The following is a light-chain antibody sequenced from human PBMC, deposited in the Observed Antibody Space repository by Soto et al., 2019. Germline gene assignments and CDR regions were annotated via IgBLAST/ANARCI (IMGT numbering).Light chain of an antibody. CDR1: QSVRNAH. Sequence: DIVLTQSPGTLSVSPGERATLSCRASQSVRNAHFAWYQQRPGRAPRLLIYAASTRATGIPDRFSGSGSGTDFSLTISRLEPEDFAVYYCQQYDNSPGTFGPGTKVEIK. V-gene: IGKV3-20*01. J-gene: IGKJ1*01. CDR2: AAS. CDR3: QQYDNSPGT.